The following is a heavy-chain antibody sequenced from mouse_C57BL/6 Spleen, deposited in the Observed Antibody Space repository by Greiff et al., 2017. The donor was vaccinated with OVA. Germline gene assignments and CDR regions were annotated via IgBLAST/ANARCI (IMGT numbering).Heavy chain of an antibody. D-gene: IGHD2-1*01. CDR2: IDPSDSYT. Sequence: QVQLQQPGAELVMPGASVKLSCKASGYTFTSYWMHWVKQRPGQGLEWIGEIDPSDSYTNYNQKFKGKSTLTVDKSSSTAYMQLSSLTSEDSAVYYCARYGNYYFDYWGQGTTVTVSS. J-gene: IGHJ2*01. CDR1: GYTFTSYW. V-gene: IGHV1-69*01. CDR3: ARYGNYYFDY.